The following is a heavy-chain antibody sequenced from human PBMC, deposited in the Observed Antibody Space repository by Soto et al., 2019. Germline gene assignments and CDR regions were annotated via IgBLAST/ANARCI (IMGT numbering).Heavy chain of an antibody. J-gene: IGHJ4*02. CDR3: AKDRDPLLNTISSYFDY. Sequence: EVQLVESGGGLVQPGRSLRLSCAASGFTFDDYAMHWVRQAPGKGLEWVSGISWNSGSIGYADSVKGRFTISRDNAKNSLYLQMNSLRAEDTALYYCAKDRDPLLNTISSYFDYWGQGTLVTVSS. V-gene: IGHV3-9*01. D-gene: IGHD3-3*01. CDR2: ISWNSGSI. CDR1: GFTFDDYA.